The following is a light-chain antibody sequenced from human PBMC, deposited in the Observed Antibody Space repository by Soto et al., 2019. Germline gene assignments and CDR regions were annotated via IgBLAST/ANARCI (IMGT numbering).Light chain of an antibody. Sequence: DIQMTQSPSTLSASVGDRVTITCRASQSIRSWLAWYQQKPGKAPKLLIYKASSLESGVPSRFSGSGSGTEFPLTISSLQPDDFATYYCQQYNSYSAFGQGTRVDIK. V-gene: IGKV1-5*03. CDR2: KAS. CDR1: QSIRSW. J-gene: IGKJ1*01. CDR3: QQYNSYSA.